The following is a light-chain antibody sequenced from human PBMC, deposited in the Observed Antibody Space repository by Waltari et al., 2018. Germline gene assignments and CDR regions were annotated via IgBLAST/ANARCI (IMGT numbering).Light chain of an antibody. CDR3: CSYAGADSSVL. Sequence: QSALTQPRSVSGSPGQSVTISCTGTNSDVGGYDFVSWYQQYPGKAPKLIIYDGYKRPPGVPARFSGSKSGNTASLSISGLLNEDEADFSCCSYAGADSSVLFGGGTTLTVL. V-gene: IGLV2-11*01. J-gene: IGLJ2*01. CDR1: NSDVGGYDF. CDR2: DGY.